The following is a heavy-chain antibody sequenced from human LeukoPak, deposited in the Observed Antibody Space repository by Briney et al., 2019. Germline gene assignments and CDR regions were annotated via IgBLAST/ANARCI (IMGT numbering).Heavy chain of an antibody. V-gene: IGHV3-53*01. CDR2: IYSGTNT. J-gene: IGHJ5*02. CDR1: GFTVSAKY. Sequence: PGGSLRLSCAASGFTVSAKYMSWVRQAPGKGLEWVSVIYSGTNTYYADSVKGRFTISRDNSKNTLYLQMNSLRAEDTAVYYCASRATVTTDRFWFDPWGQGTLVTVSS. CDR3: ASRATVTTDRFWFDP. D-gene: IGHD4-11*01.